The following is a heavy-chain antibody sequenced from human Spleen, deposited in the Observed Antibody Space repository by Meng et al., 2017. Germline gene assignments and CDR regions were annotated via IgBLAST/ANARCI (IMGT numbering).Heavy chain of an antibody. D-gene: IGHD3-10*01. CDR1: GGSISSSTW. Sequence: QVQLKESGPGLVKPSGTLSLNCAVSGGSISSSTWWTWVRQPPGKGLEWIGEVYHSGSTNYNPSLKSRVTMSVDESNNQFSLKLSSVTAADTAVYYCAGFTLIRGIMPWFDPWGQGTLVTVSS. CDR2: VYHSGST. V-gene: IGHV4-4*02. CDR3: AGFTLIRGIMPWFDP. J-gene: IGHJ5*02.